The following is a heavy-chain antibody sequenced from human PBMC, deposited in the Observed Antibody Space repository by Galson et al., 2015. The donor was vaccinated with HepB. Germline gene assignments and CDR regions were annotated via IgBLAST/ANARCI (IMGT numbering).Heavy chain of an antibody. J-gene: IGHJ4*02. CDR3: ATFIVATISDFDY. CDR1: GFTFSSYG. V-gene: IGHV3-30*03. D-gene: IGHD5-12*01. Sequence: SLRLSCAASGFTFSSYGMHWVRQAPGKGLEWVAVISYDGSNKYYADSVKGRFTISRDNSKNTLYLQMNSLRAEDTAVYYCATFIVATISDFDYWGQGTLFTVSS. CDR2: ISYDGSNK.